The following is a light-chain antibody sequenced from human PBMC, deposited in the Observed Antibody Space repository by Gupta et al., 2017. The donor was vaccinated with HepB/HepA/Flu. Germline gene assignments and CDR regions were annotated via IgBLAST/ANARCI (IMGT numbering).Light chain of an antibody. Sequence: DIQMTQSPSSLSASVGDRVTITCRASQSIRSSLNWYQQRPGKAPKLLIYDATTLQSGVPSRFSGSGSGTDFSLSIVRLQPEDFVTYYCQQNYRTPKTFGQGTRVEVK. J-gene: IGKJ1*01. CDR3: QQNYRTPKT. CDR2: DAT. V-gene: IGKV1-39*01. CDR1: QSIRSS.